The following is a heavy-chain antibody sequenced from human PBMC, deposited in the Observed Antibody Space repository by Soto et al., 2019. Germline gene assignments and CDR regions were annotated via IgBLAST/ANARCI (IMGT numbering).Heavy chain of an antibody. CDR1: GFTFSSYA. CDR2: ISGSDGST. CDR3: AKFRDWNYSNWFDP. D-gene: IGHD1-7*01. J-gene: IGHJ5*02. V-gene: IGHV3-23*01. Sequence: PGGSLRLSCAASGFTFSSYAMSWVRQAPGKGLEWVSAISGSDGSTYYADSVKGRFTLSRDNSKNTLYLQMNSLRAEDTAVYYCAKFRDWNYSNWFDPWGQGTLVTVSS.